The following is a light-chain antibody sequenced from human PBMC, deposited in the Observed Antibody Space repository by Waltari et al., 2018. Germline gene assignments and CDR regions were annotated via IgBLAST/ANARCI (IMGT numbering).Light chain of an antibody. Sequence: TCQARQGIGSSLHWYQQKPDQSPKLLIKYASQSISGVPSRFSGSGSGTDFTLTINSLEAEDAATYYCHQSSSLPSTFGQGTKVEIK. CDR1: QGIGSS. CDR2: YAS. V-gene: IGKV6-21*02. J-gene: IGKJ1*01. CDR3: HQSSSLPST.